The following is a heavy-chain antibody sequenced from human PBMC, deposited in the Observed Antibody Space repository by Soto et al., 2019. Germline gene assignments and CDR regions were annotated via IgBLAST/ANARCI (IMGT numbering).Heavy chain of an antibody. Sequence: PSETLSLTCTVSGGAISTYYWTWIRQPAGKGLEWIGRIYSSGSTKYNPSLQSRVTMSLDTSNNQFSLRLTSVTAADTAVYYCARGWRFSDWFEPWGHGTFVTVS. CDR1: GGAISTYY. CDR3: ARGWRFSDWFEP. J-gene: IGHJ5*02. D-gene: IGHD3-3*01. V-gene: IGHV4-4*07. CDR2: IYSSGST.